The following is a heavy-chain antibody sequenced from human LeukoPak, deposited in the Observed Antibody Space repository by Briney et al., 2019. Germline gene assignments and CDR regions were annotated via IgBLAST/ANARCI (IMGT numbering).Heavy chain of an antibody. CDR2: IYTSGST. CDR1: GGSISSYY. J-gene: IGHJ4*02. Sequence: SETLSLTCTVSGGSISSYYWSWIPQPAGKGLEWIGRIYTSGSTNYNPSLKSRVPMSVDTSKNQFSLKLSSVTAADTAVYYCARVLVRGVLDYWGQGTLVTASS. D-gene: IGHD3-10*01. CDR3: ARVLVRGVLDY. V-gene: IGHV4-4*07.